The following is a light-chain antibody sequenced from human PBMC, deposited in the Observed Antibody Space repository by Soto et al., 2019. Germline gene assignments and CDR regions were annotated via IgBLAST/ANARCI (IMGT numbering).Light chain of an antibody. CDR3: AAWDDSLKVVV. CDR1: RSNIGSNT. CDR2: TTN. J-gene: IGLJ2*01. Sequence: QSVLTQPPSASGTPGQTVTISCSGSRSNIGSNTLNWYQHLPGTAPQLLISTTNHRPSGVRDRFSASKSGTSASLAISGLQSDDEADYYCAAWDDSLKVVVFGGGTQLTVL. V-gene: IGLV1-44*01.